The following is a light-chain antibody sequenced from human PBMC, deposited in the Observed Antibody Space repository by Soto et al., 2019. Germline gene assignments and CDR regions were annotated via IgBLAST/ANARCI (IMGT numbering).Light chain of an antibody. CDR2: ATS. J-gene: IGKJ1*01. V-gene: IGKV3-20*01. CDR3: HQFGYSPRT. CDR1: QRVSSTI. Sequence: IVLTQSPVALSLSPGERATLSCRASQRVSSTILTWYPQKPGQAPRLLIFATSRRATDIPDRFSGSGSGTDFTLAIRRLEPEDFAVYYCHQFGYSPRTFGQRTKVE.